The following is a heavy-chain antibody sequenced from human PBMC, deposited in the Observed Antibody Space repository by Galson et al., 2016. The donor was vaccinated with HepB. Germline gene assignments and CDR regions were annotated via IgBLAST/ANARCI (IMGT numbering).Heavy chain of an antibody. Sequence: SLRLSCAASGFTFTDYCMHWVRQAPGKGLVWVSRICNVGSPTIYADSVKGRFTISRDNAKNMVYLQMNSLRAEDTAIYYCARLNEMRDSWGQGTLVTVSS. V-gene: IGHV3-74*01. CDR2: ICNVGSPT. CDR3: ARLNEMRDS. D-gene: IGHD2-8*01. J-gene: IGHJ4*02. CDR1: GFTFTDYC.